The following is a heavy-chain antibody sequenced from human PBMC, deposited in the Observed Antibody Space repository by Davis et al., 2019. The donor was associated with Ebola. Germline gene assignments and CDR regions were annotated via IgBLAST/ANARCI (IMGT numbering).Heavy chain of an antibody. J-gene: IGHJ4*02. Sequence: PGGSLRLSCAASGFTFRNFAMHWVRQAPGKGLEWVASIRHDASNTYDADSVKGRFTISRDNSKNTLYLEMNGLRVEDVAIYYCAREDGGYWDWGQGTLVIVSS. D-gene: IGHD5-12*01. V-gene: IGHV3-30*04. CDR3: AREDGGYWD. CDR1: GFTFRNFA. CDR2: IRHDASNT.